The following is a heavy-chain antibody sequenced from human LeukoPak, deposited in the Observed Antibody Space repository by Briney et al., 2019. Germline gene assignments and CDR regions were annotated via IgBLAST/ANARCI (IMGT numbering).Heavy chain of an antibody. Sequence: HGGSLRLSCAASGFTLSNYCMHWVRQAPGKGLVWVSRINSDRSSTSYADTVKGRFTISRDNAKNTLYLQMNSLRSEDTAVYYCARAHDVWSGYYHFDYGGQGT. V-gene: IGHV3-74*01. CDR3: ARAHDVWSGYYHFDY. CDR2: INSDRSST. CDR1: GFTLSNYC. J-gene: IGHJ4*02. D-gene: IGHD3-3*01.